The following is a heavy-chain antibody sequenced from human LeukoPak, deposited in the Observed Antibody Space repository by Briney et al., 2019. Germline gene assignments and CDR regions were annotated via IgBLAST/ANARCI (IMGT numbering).Heavy chain of an antibody. V-gene: IGHV1-2*04. CDR2: INPNSGGT. Sequence: ASVKVSCKASGYTFTGYYMHWVLQAPGQGLEWMGWINPNSGGTNYAQKFQGWVTMTRDTSISTAYMELSRLRSDDTAVYYCARGGIAAAGTRMDVWGQGTTVTVSS. CDR1: GYTFTGYY. CDR3: ARGGIAAAGTRMDV. J-gene: IGHJ6*02. D-gene: IGHD6-13*01.